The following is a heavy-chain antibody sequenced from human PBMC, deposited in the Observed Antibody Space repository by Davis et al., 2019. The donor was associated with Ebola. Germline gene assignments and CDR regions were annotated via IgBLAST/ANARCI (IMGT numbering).Heavy chain of an antibody. CDR3: ARVYSGYVDY. D-gene: IGHD5-12*01. Sequence: SSVPVSCLASLCTLRSYAISWVRQAPGQGLEWMGGIIPIFGTANYAQKFQGRVTITADESTSTAYMALSSLRSEDTAVYYCARVYSGYVDYWGQGTLVTVSS. J-gene: IGHJ4*02. CDR1: LCTLRSYA. V-gene: IGHV1-69*13. CDR2: IIPIFGTA.